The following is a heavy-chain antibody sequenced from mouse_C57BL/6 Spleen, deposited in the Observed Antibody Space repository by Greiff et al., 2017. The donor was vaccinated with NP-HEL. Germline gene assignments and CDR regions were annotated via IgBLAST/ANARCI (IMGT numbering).Heavy chain of an antibody. J-gene: IGHJ1*03. Sequence: VQLQQPGAELVKPGASVKMSCKASGYPFTSYWITWVKQRPGQGLEWIGDIYPGSGSTNYNEKFKSKATLTVDTSSSTAYMQLSSLTSEDSAVYYCARRYYGSRDWYFDVWGTGTTVTVSS. CDR3: ARRYYGSRDWYFDV. D-gene: IGHD1-1*01. CDR2: IYPGSGST. CDR1: GYPFTSYW. V-gene: IGHV1-55*01.